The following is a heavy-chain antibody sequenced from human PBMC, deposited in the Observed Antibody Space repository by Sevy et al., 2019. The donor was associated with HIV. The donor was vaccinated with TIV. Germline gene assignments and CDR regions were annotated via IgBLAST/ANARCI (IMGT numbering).Heavy chain of an antibody. J-gene: IGHJ4*02. Sequence: ASVKVSCKVSGKTLTQLSMHWVRQAPRKGLEWMGSYDPEDDKRIYAQKFQGRVTMTEDTSTDTAYMELRILRSEDTAVYYCATTKDYYESSGSPFDYWGQGTLVTVSS. V-gene: IGHV1-24*01. CDR2: YDPEDDKR. CDR1: GKTLTQLS. CDR3: ATTKDYYESSGSPFDY. D-gene: IGHD3-22*01.